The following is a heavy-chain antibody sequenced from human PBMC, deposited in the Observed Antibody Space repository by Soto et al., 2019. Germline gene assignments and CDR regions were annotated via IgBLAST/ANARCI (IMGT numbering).Heavy chain of an antibody. Sequence: QVQLVESGGGLVKPGGSLRLSCAASGFTFSGYYMSWIRQAPGKGLEWVSYISSSGSTIYYADSVKGRFTISRDNAKNSLYLQMNSLRAEDTAVYYCARDQEANGDYVWLNYYYYMDVWGKGTTVTVSS. J-gene: IGHJ6*03. CDR3: ARDQEANGDYVWLNYYYYMDV. CDR2: ISSSGSTI. D-gene: IGHD4-17*01. CDR1: GFTFSGYY. V-gene: IGHV3-11*01.